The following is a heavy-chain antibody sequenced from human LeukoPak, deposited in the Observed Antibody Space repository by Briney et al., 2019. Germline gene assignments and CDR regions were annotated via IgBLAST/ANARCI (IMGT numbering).Heavy chain of an antibody. Sequence: ASVKVSCKASGYTFTSYGISWVRQAPGQGLEWMGWISAYNGNTNYAQKLQGRVTMTTDTSTSTAYMELRSLRSDDMAVYYCAREDYYDSSGYYYGWFDPWGQGTLVTVSS. D-gene: IGHD3-22*01. CDR3: AREDYYDSSGYYYGWFDP. CDR2: ISAYNGNT. J-gene: IGHJ5*02. V-gene: IGHV1-18*03. CDR1: GYTFTSYG.